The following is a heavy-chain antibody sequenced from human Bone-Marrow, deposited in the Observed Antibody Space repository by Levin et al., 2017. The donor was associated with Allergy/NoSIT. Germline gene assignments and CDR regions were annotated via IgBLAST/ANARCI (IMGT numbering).Heavy chain of an antibody. V-gene: IGHV4-31*03. Sequence: KSSETLSLTCTVSGASISSSGNYWSWIRQHPGTGLEWIGYIYYSGSTYYNPSLKSRVTISVDTSKNQFSLRLTSVTAADAAVYYCARGRLEYSSSSKGGWSDPWGQGILVTVSS. CDR1: GASISSSGNY. CDR3: ARGRLEYSSSSKGGWSDP. CDR2: IYYSGST. D-gene: IGHD6-13*01. J-gene: IGHJ5*02.